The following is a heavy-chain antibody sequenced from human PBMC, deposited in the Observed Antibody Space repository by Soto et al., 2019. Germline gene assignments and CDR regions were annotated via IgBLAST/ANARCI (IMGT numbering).Heavy chain of an antibody. CDR3: ARWSYLDY. J-gene: IGHJ4*02. V-gene: IGHV3-23*01. CDR1: GFSFGSYA. Sequence: GGSLRLSCAASGFSFGSYALSWVRQAPGKGLEWVSTISGSDGKTFYADSVKGRFSISRDTSQNTLYLQMNSLRADDTAIYYCARWSYLDYRGQGTRVTVSS. CDR2: ISGSDGKT. D-gene: IGHD3-3*01.